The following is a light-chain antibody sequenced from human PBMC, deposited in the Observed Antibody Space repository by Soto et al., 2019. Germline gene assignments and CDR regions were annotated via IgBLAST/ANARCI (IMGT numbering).Light chain of an antibody. CDR1: TSDVGAYNY. J-gene: IGLJ2*01. CDR2: EVS. CDR3: SSYTTSASLL. Sequence: QSALTRPASVSGSPGQSIAISCTGTTSDVGAYNYVSWYQRHPGKAPKLMIYEVSTRPSGVSNRFSGSKSGNTASLTISGLQAEDEADYYCSSYTTSASLLFGGGTKLTVL. V-gene: IGLV2-14*01.